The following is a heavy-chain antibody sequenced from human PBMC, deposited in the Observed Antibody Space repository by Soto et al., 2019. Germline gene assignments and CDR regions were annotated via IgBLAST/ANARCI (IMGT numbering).Heavy chain of an antibody. CDR3: AATPYNWNRKSYYYYGMDV. D-gene: IGHD1-20*01. CDR2: IVVGSGNT. CDR1: GFTFTSSA. J-gene: IGHJ6*02. V-gene: IGHV1-58*01. Sequence: SVKVSCKASGFTFTSSAVQWVRQARGQRLEWIGWIVVGSGNTNYAQKFQERVTITRDMSTSTAYMELSSLRSEDTAVYYCAATPYNWNRKSYYYYGMDVWGQGTTVTVSS.